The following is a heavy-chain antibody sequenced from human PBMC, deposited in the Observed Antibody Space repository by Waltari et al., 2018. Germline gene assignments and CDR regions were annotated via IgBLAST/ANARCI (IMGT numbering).Heavy chain of an antibody. J-gene: IGHJ4*02. CDR2: IHNTGST. D-gene: IGHD6-6*01. V-gene: IGHV4-61*01. Sequence: QVQLQESGPGLGKPSQTLSLTCLVSGGSVSGPRYSWSWIRQPPGKGLEWIGYIHNTGSTNYNPALNSRVTISADASKNHFSLKLTSVTAADTAVYYCARDPIFSSSSGGFDYWGQGTLVTVSS. CDR3: ARDPIFSSSSGGFDY. CDR1: GGSVSGPRYS.